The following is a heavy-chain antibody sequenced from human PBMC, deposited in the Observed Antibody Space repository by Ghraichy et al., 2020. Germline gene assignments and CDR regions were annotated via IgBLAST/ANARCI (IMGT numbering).Heavy chain of an antibody. J-gene: IGHJ5*02. CDR3: VREWPPLGKSGFDL. D-gene: IGHD6-25*01. CDR1: GFTFRDYY. V-gene: IGHV3-11*06. Sequence: GGSLRLSCAASGFTFRDYYMSWIRQAPGKGLEWVSFISRNGRDTNYADSVRGRFTISRDNAKSALFLQVNTLRVEDTAVYYCVREWPPLGKSGFDLWGQGTPVTVAS. CDR2: ISRNGRDT.